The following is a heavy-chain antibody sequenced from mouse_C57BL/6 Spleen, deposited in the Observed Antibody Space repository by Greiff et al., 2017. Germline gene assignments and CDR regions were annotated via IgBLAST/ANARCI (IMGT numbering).Heavy chain of an antibody. CDR3: ARTLYSNYVWFAY. V-gene: IGHV1-69*01. CDR1: GYTFTSYW. J-gene: IGHJ3*01. D-gene: IGHD2-5*01. CDR2: IDPSDSYT. Sequence: VQLQQPGAELVMPGASVKLSCKASGYTFTSYWMHWVKQRPGQGLEWIGEIDPSDSYTNYNQKFKGKSTLTVDTSSSTAYMQLSSLTSEDSAVYYCARTLYSNYVWFAYWGQGTLVTVSA.